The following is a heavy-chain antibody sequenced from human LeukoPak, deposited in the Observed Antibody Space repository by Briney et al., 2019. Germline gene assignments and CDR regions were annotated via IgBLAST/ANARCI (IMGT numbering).Heavy chain of an antibody. Sequence: ASVTVSCKASGYTFTTYAIHWVRQAPGQGLEWMGWINVGNANTRYSQKFQGRVTITRDTSANTAYIEMSSLRSEDTAVYYCARAYCGGDCYNDYWGQGTLVTVSS. D-gene: IGHD2-21*02. V-gene: IGHV1-3*01. J-gene: IGHJ4*02. CDR2: INVGNANT. CDR1: GYTFTTYA. CDR3: ARAYCGGDCYNDY.